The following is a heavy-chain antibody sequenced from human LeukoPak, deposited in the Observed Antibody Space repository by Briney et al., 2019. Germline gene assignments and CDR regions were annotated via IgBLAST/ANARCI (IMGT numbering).Heavy chain of an antibody. J-gene: IGHJ4*02. Sequence: GGSLRPSCAASGFTFSSYWMSWVRQAPGKGLEWVANIKQDGSEKYYVDSVKGRFTISRDNAKNSLYLQMNSLRAEDTAVYYCARDGGYSSGWYYFDYWGQGTLVTVSS. CDR3: ARDGGYSSGWYYFDY. CDR1: GFTFSSYW. CDR2: IKQDGSEK. V-gene: IGHV3-7*05. D-gene: IGHD6-19*01.